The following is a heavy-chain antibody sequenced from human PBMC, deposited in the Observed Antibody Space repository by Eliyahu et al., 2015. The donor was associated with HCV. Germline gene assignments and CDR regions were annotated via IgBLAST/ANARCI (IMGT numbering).Heavy chain of an antibody. Sequence: QVQLQXSGPGLVKPSETLSXTCTVSGGSITTXYWSWXRQPPGKGLEWIXYIHYXGSTNYNPSLXSRVTISVDTSKNQFSLKLTSVTAADTAVYYCASGGGGIAVAGTGGWFDPWGQGTLVTVSS. CDR3: ASGGGGIAVAGTGGWFDP. CDR2: IHYXGST. J-gene: IGHJ5*02. D-gene: IGHD6-19*01. CDR1: GGSITTXY. V-gene: IGHV4-59*01.